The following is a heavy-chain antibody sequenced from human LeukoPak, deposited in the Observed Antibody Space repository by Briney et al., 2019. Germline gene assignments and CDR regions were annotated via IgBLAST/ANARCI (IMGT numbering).Heavy chain of an antibody. V-gene: IGHV1-18*01. CDR3: AREFGYSGSLGYSPGTTLDY. D-gene: IGHD6-13*01. Sequence: ASVKVSCKASGYTFTSYGISWVRQAPGQGLEWMGWISAYNGNTNYAQKLQGRVTMTTDTSTSTAYMELSRLRSDDTAVYYCAREFGYSGSLGYSPGTTLDYWGQGTLVTVSS. CDR2: ISAYNGNT. CDR1: GYTFTSYG. J-gene: IGHJ4*02.